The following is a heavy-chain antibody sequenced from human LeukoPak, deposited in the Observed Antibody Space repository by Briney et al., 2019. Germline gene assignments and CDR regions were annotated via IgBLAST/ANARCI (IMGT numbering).Heavy chain of an antibody. J-gene: IGHJ6*02. D-gene: IGHD2-15*01. V-gene: IGHV1-46*01. CDR2: ITPSGGNT. CDR1: GYTFTSYY. Sequence: ASVKLSCKTSGYTFTSYYVHWVRGSPGHGLKWLGIITPSGGNTTHSQKFQVRFTMTRDTSTSTVFMELSSRRSEDTAVYYCARAGGYYDYGMDVWGQGTTVTVSS. CDR3: ARAGGYYDYGMDV.